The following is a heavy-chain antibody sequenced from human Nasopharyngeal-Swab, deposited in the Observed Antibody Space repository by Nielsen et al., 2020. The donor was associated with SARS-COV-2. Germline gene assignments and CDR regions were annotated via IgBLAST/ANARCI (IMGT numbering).Heavy chain of an antibody. Sequence: GSLRLSCTVSGASISNHYWNWIRLPPGKGLEWIAFIYNTGRTFYNPSLQSRVTISSDTSKNKFSLKLTSVTAADMGVYFCAGGSGYRFDFWGQGALVTVSS. V-gene: IGHV4-4*09. CDR1: GASISNHY. CDR3: AGGSGYRFDF. D-gene: IGHD3-22*01. J-gene: IGHJ4*02. CDR2: IYNTGRT.